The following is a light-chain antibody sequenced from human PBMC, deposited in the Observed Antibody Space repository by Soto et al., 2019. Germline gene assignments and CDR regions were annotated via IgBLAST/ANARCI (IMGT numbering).Light chain of an antibody. J-gene: IGLJ1*01. V-gene: IGLV2-11*01. CDR3: CSYAGSPG. CDR1: SSDVGGYNY. Sequence: QSALTQPRSVPGSPGQSVTISCTGTSSDVGGYNYVSWYQQHPGKAPKLMIYDVSKRPSGVPDRFSGSKSGNTASLTISGLQAEDEADYYCCSYAGSPGFGTGTKVTVL. CDR2: DVS.